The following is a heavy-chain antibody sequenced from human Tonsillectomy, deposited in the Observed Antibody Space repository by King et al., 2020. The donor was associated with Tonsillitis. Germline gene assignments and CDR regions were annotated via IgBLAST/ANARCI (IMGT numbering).Heavy chain of an antibody. V-gene: IGHV6-1*01. CDR2: TYYRSKWYN. CDR3: ARGRANCSGGSCYKDYYYYGMDV. D-gene: IGHD2-15*01. CDR1: GDSVSSNSAA. J-gene: IGHJ6*02. Sequence: VQLPQSGPGLVKPSQTLSLTCAISGDSVSSNSAAWNWIRQSPSRGLEWLGRTYYRSKWYNDYAVSVKSRITINPDTSKNQFSLQLNSVTPEDTAVYYCARGRANCSGGSCYKDYYYYGMDVWGQGTTVTVSS.